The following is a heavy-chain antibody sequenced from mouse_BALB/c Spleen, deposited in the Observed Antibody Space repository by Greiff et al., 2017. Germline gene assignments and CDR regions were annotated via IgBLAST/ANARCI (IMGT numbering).Heavy chain of an antibody. CDR1: GFTFSSFG. V-gene: IGHV5-17*02. Sequence: EVKLMESGGGLVQPGGSRKLSCAASGFTFSSFGMHWVRQAPEKGLEWVAYISSGSSTIYYADTVKGRFTISRDNPKNTLFLQMTSLRSEDTAMYYCARWVAGGAMDYWGQGTSVTVSS. CDR2: ISSGSSTI. CDR3: ARWVAGGAMDY. J-gene: IGHJ4*01. D-gene: IGHD1-1*02.